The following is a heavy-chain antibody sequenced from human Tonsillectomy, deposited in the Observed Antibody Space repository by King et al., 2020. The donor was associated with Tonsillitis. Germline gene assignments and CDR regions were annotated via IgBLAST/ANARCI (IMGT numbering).Heavy chain of an antibody. D-gene: IGHD4-17*01. J-gene: IGHJ4*02. Sequence: VQLVESGGGLVQPGGSLRLSCAASGFTFSSYAMNWVRQAPGQGLEWVSAISDSGGSTYYADAVKGRFTISRDNSKNTVYLQMKSLRAEDTAVYYCAKPPRTTVTTWFIGYWGQGTLVTVSS. V-gene: IGHV3-23*04. CDR3: AKPPRTTVTTWFIGY. CDR1: GFTFSSYA. CDR2: ISDSGGST.